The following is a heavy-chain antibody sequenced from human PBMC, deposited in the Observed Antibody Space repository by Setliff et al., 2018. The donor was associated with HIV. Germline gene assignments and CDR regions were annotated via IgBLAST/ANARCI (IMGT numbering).Heavy chain of an antibody. CDR1: GGSVSGHY. Sequence: SETLSLTCAVYGGSVSGHYWGWFRQPPGKGLEWIGEITPSGDTNYIPSLKSRVTMLLDTSKNQFSLNLNSVTAADTAVYFCASRVYYYDSNKVLREEGFDPWGQGTLVTVSS. CDR2: ITPSGDT. J-gene: IGHJ5*02. V-gene: IGHV4-34*01. CDR3: ASRVYYYDSNKVLREEGFDP. D-gene: IGHD3-22*01.